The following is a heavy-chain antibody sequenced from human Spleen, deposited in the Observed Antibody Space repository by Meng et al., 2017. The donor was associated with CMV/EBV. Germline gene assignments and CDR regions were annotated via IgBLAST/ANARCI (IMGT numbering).Heavy chain of an antibody. Sequence: GESLKISCAASGFTVSSNYMSWVRQAPGKGLEWVSVIYSGGSAYYADSVKGRFTISRDNSKNTLYFQLNSLRAEDTAVYYCAKIRITGTAYFDLWGRGTLVTVSS. J-gene: IGHJ2*01. D-gene: IGHD1-7*01. CDR1: GFTVSSNY. V-gene: IGHV3-53*01. CDR2: IYSGGSA. CDR3: AKIRITGTAYFDL.